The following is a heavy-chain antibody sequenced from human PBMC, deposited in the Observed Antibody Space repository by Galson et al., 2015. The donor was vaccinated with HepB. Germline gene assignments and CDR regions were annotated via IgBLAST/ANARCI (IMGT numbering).Heavy chain of an antibody. CDR1: GYTFTSYG. Sequence: SVKVSCKASGYTFTSYGISWVRQAPGQGLEWMGWISTDNGNTDYAQRFQGRVTMTTDTSTSTAYMELRSLRSDDTAVYYCARDTYSAIWLMGATAFDCWGQGTLVTVSS. V-gene: IGHV1-18*04. D-gene: IGHD1-26*01. CDR3: ARDTYSAIWLMGATAFDC. J-gene: IGHJ4*02. CDR2: ISTDNGNT.